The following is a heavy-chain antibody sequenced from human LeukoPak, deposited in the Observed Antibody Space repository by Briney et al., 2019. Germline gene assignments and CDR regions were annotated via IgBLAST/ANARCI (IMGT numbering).Heavy chain of an antibody. CDR2: IIPILGIA. CDR3: ARAHSGSYQNDY. CDR1: GGTFSSYA. Sequence: ASVKVSCKASGGTFSSYAISWVRQAPGRGLEWMGRIIPILGIANYAQKFQGRVTITADKSTSTAYMELSSLRSEDTAVYYCARAHSGSYQNDYWGQGTLVTVSS. J-gene: IGHJ4*02. V-gene: IGHV1-69*04. D-gene: IGHD1-26*01.